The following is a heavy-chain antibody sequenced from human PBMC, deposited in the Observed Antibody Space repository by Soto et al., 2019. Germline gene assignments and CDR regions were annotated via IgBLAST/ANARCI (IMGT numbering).Heavy chain of an antibody. CDR2: IIPILGIA. J-gene: IGHJ6*02. D-gene: IGHD6-13*01. Sequence: SVKVSCKASGGTFSSYTISWVRQAPGQGLEWMGRIIPILGIANYAQKFQGRVTITADKSTSTAYMELSSLRSEDTAVYYCANEASSSWYGSYYYGMDVWGQGTTVTVSS. CDR1: GGTFSSYT. V-gene: IGHV1-69*02. CDR3: ANEASSSWYGSYYYGMDV.